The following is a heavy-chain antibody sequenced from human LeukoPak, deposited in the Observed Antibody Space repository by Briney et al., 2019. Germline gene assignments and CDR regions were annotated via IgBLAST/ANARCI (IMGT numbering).Heavy chain of an antibody. D-gene: IGHD1-1*01. V-gene: IGHV4-59*01. Sequence: SETLSLTCTVSGGSISNYYWSWIRQPPGKGLEWIGYIYYSGSTNYNPSLKSRVTISVDMSKNQFSLNLSSVTAADTAVYYCASSPGSSRADDYYYDYGMDVWGQGTTVTVSS. CDR1: GGSISNYY. CDR2: IYYSGST. CDR3: ASSPGSSRADDYYYDYGMDV. J-gene: IGHJ6*02.